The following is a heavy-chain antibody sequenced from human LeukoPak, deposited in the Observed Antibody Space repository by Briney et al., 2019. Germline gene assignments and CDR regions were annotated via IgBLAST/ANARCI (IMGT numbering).Heavy chain of an antibody. Sequence: SGPALLKPTQTLTLSCTSTGFSLSTSGMCVSWIRQPPGKALEWLALIAWDDDRYYSTSLKTRLTISKDTSKNQVVLTMTNMDPVDTATYYCARTHYYGSGTYHIPSEYWGEGALVTVSS. CDR1: GFSLSTSGMC. CDR3: ARTHYYGSGTYHIPSEY. CDR2: IAWDDDR. V-gene: IGHV2-70*01. D-gene: IGHD3-10*01. J-gene: IGHJ4*02.